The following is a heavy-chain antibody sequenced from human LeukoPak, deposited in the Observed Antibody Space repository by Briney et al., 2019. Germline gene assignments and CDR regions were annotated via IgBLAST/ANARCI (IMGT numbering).Heavy chain of an antibody. J-gene: IGHJ6*02. CDR2: ISYDESDK. CDR1: GFTFSNYG. V-gene: IGHV3-30*18. D-gene: IGHD2-15*01. CDR3: AKGVVAATNAAYYGMDV. Sequence: GGSLRLSCAASGFTFSNYGMHWVRQAPGKGLEWVAVISYDESDKYYADSVKGRFTISRDNSKNTLYLQINSLRPEDTAVYYFAKGVVAATNAAYYGMDVWGQGTTVTVSS.